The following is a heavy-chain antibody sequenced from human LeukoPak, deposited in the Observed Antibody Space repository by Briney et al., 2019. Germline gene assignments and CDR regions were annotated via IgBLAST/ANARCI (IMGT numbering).Heavy chain of an antibody. CDR2: TSNSDYP. CDR3: AREPTQPLRFGEFHPFDN. V-gene: IGHV4-31*03. J-gene: IGHJ4*02. D-gene: IGHD3-10*01. CDR1: GASIRTSEDH. Sequence: SETLSHTCTVSGASIRTSEDHWTWIRQHPGKGLEWIGYTSNSDYPDSNPSLKSRDTISLDTSKNQFSLKLRSVTAADTAVYYCAREPTQPLRFGEFHPFDNWGQGTLVTVSS.